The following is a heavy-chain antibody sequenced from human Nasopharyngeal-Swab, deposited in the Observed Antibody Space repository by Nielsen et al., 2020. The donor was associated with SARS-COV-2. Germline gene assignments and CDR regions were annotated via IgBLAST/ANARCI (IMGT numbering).Heavy chain of an antibody. CDR3: ARDRSASWSALDV. CDR2: INPNSGGT. Sequence: ASVKVSCKTSGYTFTDYYIHWVRQAPGQGLEWMGWINPNSGGTNYAQKFQGWVTMTRDTSTSTAYMELSRLKSDDTAMYYCARDRSASWSALDVWGKGTTVTVSS. CDR1: GYTFTDYY. V-gene: IGHV1-2*04. J-gene: IGHJ6*04. D-gene: IGHD6-13*01.